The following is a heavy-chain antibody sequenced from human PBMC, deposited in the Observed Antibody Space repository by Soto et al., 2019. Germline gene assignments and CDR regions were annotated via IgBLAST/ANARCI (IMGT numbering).Heavy chain of an antibody. J-gene: IGHJ1*01. CDR3: ASGRGYCSESGCSYFDYFQH. V-gene: IGHV3-30*03. CDR1: GLTFNTYA. D-gene: IGHD2-15*01. CDR2: ISNDGSNK. Sequence: QVQLVESGGGVGQPGTSLRLSCAASGLTFNTYAMNWIRLAPGKGLEWVAVISNDGSNKYYADSVKGRFTISRDNSKNTVYLQMNSLRGGDTGVYYCASGRGYCSESGCSYFDYFQHWGQGALVIVSS.